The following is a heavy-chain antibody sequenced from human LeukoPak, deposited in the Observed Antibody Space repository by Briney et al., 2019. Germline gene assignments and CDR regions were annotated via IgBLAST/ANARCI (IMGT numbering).Heavy chain of an antibody. V-gene: IGHV4-39*07. D-gene: IGHD4-17*01. CDR1: GGSISSSSYY. J-gene: IGHJ5*02. CDR2: IYYSGST. CDR3: ARDPGFDYGDSNWFDP. Sequence: SETLSLTCTVSGGSISSSSYYWGWIRQPSGKGLEWIGSIYYSGSTYYNPSLKSRLTISVGTSKNQFSLRLSSVTAADTAVYYCARDPGFDYGDSNWFDPWGQGTLVTVSS.